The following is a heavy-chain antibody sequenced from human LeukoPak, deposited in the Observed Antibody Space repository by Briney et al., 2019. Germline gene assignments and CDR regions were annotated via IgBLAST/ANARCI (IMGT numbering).Heavy chain of an antibody. CDR3: ARNKGYSSSWTPFDY. CDR2: TRNKANSYTT. D-gene: IGHD6-13*01. V-gene: IGHV3-72*01. CDR1: GFTFSDHY. J-gene: IGHJ4*02. Sequence: GGSLRLSCAASGFTFSDHYMDWVRQAPGKGLKWVGRTRNKANSYTTEYAASVKGRFTISRDDSKNSLYLQMNSLKTEDTAVYYCARNKGYSSSWTPFDYWGQGTLVTVSS.